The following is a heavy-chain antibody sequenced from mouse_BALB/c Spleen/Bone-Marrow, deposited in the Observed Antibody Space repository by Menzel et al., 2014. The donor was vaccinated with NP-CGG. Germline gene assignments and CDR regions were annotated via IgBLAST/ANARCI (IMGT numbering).Heavy chain of an antibody. Sequence: QVQLQQSGAELVKPGASVKLSCKASGYTFTSYYMYWVKQRPGQGLERFGEINPSNGGTNFNEKFKNKATLTVDKSSSTAYMQLSSLTSEDSAVYYCSRGRRDALDYWGQGTSVTVSP. J-gene: IGHJ4*01. CDR1: GYTFTSYY. V-gene: IGHV1S81*02. CDR2: INPSNGGT. CDR3: SRGRRDALDY.